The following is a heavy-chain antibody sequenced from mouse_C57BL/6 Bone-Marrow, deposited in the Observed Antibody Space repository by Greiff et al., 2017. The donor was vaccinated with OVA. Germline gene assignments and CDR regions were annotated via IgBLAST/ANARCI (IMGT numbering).Heavy chain of an antibody. CDR2: INPNNGGT. V-gene: IGHV1-26*01. Sequence: EVQLQQSGPELVKPGASVKLSCKASGYTFTDYYMNWVKQSHGKSLEWIGDINPNNGGTSYNQKFKGKATLTVDKSSSTGYMELRSLTSEDSAVYCCAIYYDGRGWGKGATLTVSS. CDR1: GYTFTDYY. D-gene: IGHD1-1*01. CDR3: AIYYDGRG. J-gene: IGHJ2*01.